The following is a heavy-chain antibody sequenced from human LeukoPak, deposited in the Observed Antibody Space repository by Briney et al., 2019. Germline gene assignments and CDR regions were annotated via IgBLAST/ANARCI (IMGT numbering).Heavy chain of an antibody. D-gene: IGHD6-13*01. CDR1: GFTFSSYS. J-gene: IGHJ4*02. CDR2: ISSSSSTI. Sequence: PGGSLRLSCAASGFTFSSYSMNWVRQAPGKGLEWVSYISSSSSTIYYADSVKGRFTISRDNAKNSLYLQMNSLRAEDTAVYYCARDPPYSSSWYYFDYWGQGTLVTVSS. CDR3: ARDPPYSSSWYYFDY. V-gene: IGHV3-48*04.